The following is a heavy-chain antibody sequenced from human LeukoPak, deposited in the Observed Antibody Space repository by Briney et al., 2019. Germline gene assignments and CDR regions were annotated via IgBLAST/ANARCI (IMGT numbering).Heavy chain of an antibody. CDR1: GLTFSSYA. V-gene: IGHV3-30-3*01. CDR2: ISYDGSNK. CDR3: ARHSSGWYAIDY. J-gene: IGHJ4*02. D-gene: IGHD6-19*01. Sequence: GGSLRLSCAASGLTFSSYAMHWVRQAPGKGLEWVAVISYDGSNKYYADSVKGRFTISRDNSKNTLYLQMNSLRAEDTAVYYCARHSSGWYAIDYWGQGTLVTVSS.